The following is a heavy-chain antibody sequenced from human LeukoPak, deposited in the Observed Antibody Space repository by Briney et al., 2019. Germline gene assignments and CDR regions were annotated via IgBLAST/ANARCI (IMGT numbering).Heavy chain of an antibody. D-gene: IGHD2-15*01. CDR3: ASLGYCSGGSCPGLGY. Sequence: GGSLRLSCAASGFTFSSYDMNWVRQAPRKGLEWVSSISSSGSTIYYADSVKGRFTISRDNAKNSLYMQMNSLRAEDTAVYYCASLGYCSGGSCPGLGYWGQGTLVTVSS. CDR1: GFTFSSYD. V-gene: IGHV3-48*03. J-gene: IGHJ4*02. CDR2: ISSSGSTI.